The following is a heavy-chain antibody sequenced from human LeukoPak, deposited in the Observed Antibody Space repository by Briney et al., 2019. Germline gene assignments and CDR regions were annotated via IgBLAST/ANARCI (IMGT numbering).Heavy chain of an antibody. J-gene: IGHJ4*02. V-gene: IGHV4-30-4*01. CDR2: IYYSGTT. CDR3: ATAGIGDLGVDY. CDR1: GGSISSGDYF. D-gene: IGHD3-10*01. Sequence: ASQTLSLTCTVSGGSISSGDYFWSWIRQPPGKGLEWIGYIYYSGTTCYNPSLKSRVTISVDTSKNQFSLKLSSVTAADTAVYYCATAGIGDLGVDYWGQGTLVTVSS.